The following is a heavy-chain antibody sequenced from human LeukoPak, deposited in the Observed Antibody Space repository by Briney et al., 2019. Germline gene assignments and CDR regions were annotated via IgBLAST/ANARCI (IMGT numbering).Heavy chain of an antibody. J-gene: IGHJ4*02. CDR2: IYYSGST. D-gene: IGHD6-13*01. CDR1: GGSISSYF. CDR3: ARGPGYSSSWYYDY. V-gene: IGHV4-59*01. Sequence: SETLSLTCTVSGGSISSYFWSWIRQPPGKGLEWIGYIYYSGSTNYNPSLKSRVTISVDTSKNQFSLKLSSVTAADTAVYYCARGPGYSSSWYYDYWGQGTLVTVSS.